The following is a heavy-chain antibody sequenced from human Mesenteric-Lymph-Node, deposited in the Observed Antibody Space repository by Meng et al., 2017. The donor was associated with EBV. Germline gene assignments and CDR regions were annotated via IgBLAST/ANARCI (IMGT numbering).Heavy chain of an antibody. Sequence: QLQQRAPELVKLSGPLPVTCPVASGSISNSNWGCWVRQPPGKGLKWIGEIFHRGATNYNPSLKSRVTISVDKSKNQFSLKVNSLPAADTAVYYWARITFGGAIGDWGQGTLVTVSS. CDR3: ARITFGGAIGD. V-gene: IGHV4-4*02. CDR2: IFHRGAT. CDR1: SGSISNSNW. D-gene: IGHD3-16*02. J-gene: IGHJ4*02.